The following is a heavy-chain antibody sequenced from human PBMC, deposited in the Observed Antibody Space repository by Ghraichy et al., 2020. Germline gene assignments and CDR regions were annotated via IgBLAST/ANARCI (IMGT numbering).Heavy chain of an antibody. CDR2: IYYSGNT. J-gene: IGHJ4*02. CDR1: GGSISSYY. Sequence: SETLSLTCTVSGGSISSYYWTWIRQPPGKGLEWIGYIYYSGNTNYNPSLKNRVTISVDTPKNQVSLKLSSVTAADTAIYYCARASVAGRRMVFDYWGQGTLVTVSS. CDR3: ARASVAGRRMVFDY. V-gene: IGHV4-59*08. D-gene: IGHD6-19*01.